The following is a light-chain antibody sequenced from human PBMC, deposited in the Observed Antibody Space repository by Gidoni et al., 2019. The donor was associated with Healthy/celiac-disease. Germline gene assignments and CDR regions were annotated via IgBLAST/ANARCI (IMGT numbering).Light chain of an antibody. V-gene: IGLV4-69*01. CDR3: QTWGTGIQV. Sequence: QLVLTQSPSASASLGASVKLTCTLSSGHSSYAIAWHQQQPEKGPRYLMKLNSDGSHSKGDGIPARLSGSSSGAERYLTISSLQSEDEADYYCQTWGTGIQVFGGGTKLTVL. CDR1: SGHSSYA. CDR2: LNSDGSH. J-gene: IGLJ3*02.